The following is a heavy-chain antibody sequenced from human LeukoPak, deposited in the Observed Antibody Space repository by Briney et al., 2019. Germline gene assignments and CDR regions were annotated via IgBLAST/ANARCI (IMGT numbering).Heavy chain of an antibody. CDR3: AREDYDILTGYSYDAFDI. CDR1: GGSISSSSYY. CDR2: IYYSGST. D-gene: IGHD3-9*01. Sequence: PSETLSLTCTVSGGSISSSSYYWGWIRQPPGKGLEWIGSIYYSGSTYYNPSLKSRVTISVDTSKNQFSLKLSSVTAADTAVYYCAREDYDILTGYSYDAFDIWGQGTMVTVSS. V-gene: IGHV4-39*02. J-gene: IGHJ3*02.